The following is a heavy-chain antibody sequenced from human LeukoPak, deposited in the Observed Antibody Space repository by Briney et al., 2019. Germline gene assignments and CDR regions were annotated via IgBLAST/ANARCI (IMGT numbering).Heavy chain of an antibody. D-gene: IGHD3-22*01. CDR3: ARRRSSHSSGYYRPFDY. CDR2: INHSGST. Sequence: SETLSLTCTVSGGSISTSNYYWSWIRQPPGKGLEWIGEINHSGSTNYNPSLKSRVTISVDTSKNQFSLKLSSVTAADTAVYYCARRRSSHSSGYYRPFDYWGQGTLVTVSS. V-gene: IGHV4-39*07. CDR1: GGSISTSNYY. J-gene: IGHJ4*02.